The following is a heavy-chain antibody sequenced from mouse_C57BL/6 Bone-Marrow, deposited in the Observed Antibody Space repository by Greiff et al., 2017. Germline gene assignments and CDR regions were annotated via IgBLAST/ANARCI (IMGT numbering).Heavy chain of an antibody. CDR1: GYTFTDYE. V-gene: IGHV1-15*01. D-gene: IGHD1-1*01. CDR2: IDPETGGT. CDR3: TRRAYYGSSPFAY. J-gene: IGHJ3*01. Sequence: VQLQQSGAELVRPGASVTLSCKASGYTFTDYEMHWVKQTPVHGLEWIGAIDPETGGTAYNQKFKGKAILTADKSSSTAYMELRSLTSEDSAVYYITRRAYYGSSPFAYWGQGALVTVSA.